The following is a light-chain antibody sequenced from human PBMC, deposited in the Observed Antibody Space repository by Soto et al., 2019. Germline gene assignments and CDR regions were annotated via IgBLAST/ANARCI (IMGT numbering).Light chain of an antibody. V-gene: IGKV1-5*03. CDR1: QTISSW. Sequence: DIQMTQSPSTLSGSVGDRVTITCRASQTISSWLAWYQQKPGKAPKLLIYKASTLKSGVPSRFSGSGSGTEFTRTISSLQPDDFATYDCQHYNSYSEAFGQGTKVELK. CDR2: KAS. CDR3: QHYNSYSEA. J-gene: IGKJ1*01.